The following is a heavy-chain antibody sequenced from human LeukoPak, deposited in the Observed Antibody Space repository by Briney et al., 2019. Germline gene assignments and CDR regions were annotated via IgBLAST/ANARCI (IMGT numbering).Heavy chain of an antibody. CDR2: IYPGDSDT. CDR1: GYSFTTYW. V-gene: IGHV5-51*01. D-gene: IGHD6-19*01. J-gene: IGHJ4*02. Sequence: PGESLKISCKGSGYSFTTYWIDWVRQMPGKGLEWMGIIYPGDSDTRYSPSFQGQVTISADKPISTAYLQWSSLKASDTAMYYCARHERDSSGWFGYWGQGTLVTVSS. CDR3: ARHERDSSGWFGY.